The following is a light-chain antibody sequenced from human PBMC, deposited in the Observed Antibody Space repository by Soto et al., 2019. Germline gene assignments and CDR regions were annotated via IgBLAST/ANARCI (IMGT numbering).Light chain of an antibody. CDR1: XSISSW. Sequence: SPSTLSATAXXRVTITXXXXXSISSWLAWYQHKPGKAPKLLIYDASNLDSGVPSRFSGSGSGTEFSLTISNLQPDDCATYYCQQYENYWTFGQGTRVEIK. CDR2: DAS. V-gene: IGKV1-5*01. CDR3: QQYENYWT. J-gene: IGKJ1*01.